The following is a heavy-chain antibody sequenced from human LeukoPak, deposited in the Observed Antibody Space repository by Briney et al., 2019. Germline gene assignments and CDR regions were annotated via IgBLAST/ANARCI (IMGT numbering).Heavy chain of an antibody. CDR3: ARGRIRYYYDSSGSDY. V-gene: IGHV4-34*01. Sequence: SETLSLTXAVCGGSFSGYYGSWIRQPPGKGLEWIGEINHSGSTNYNPSLKSRVTILVDTSKNQFSLKLSSVTAADTAVYYCARGRIRYYYDSSGSDYWGQGTLVTVSS. CDR2: INHSGST. J-gene: IGHJ4*02. D-gene: IGHD3-22*01. CDR1: GGSFSGYY.